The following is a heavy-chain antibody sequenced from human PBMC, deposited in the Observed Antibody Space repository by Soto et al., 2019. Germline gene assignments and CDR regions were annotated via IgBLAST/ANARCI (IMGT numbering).Heavy chain of an antibody. Sequence: QVQLVESGGGAVQPGGSRRLSCAASEFTFSNYAMHWVRQAPGKGLQWLAVISYDGNNKYYADSVEGRFTISRDNSKNTLYLQMNSLRAEDTAVYYCARGASAYSYRSPAFDLWGQGTLVTVSS. V-gene: IGHV3-30*03. CDR2: ISYDGNNK. D-gene: IGHD5-18*01. J-gene: IGHJ4*02. CDR1: EFTFSNYA. CDR3: ARGASAYSYRSPAFDL.